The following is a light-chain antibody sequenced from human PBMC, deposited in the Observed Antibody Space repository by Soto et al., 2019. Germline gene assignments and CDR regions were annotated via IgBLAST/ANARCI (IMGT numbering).Light chain of an antibody. CDR1: QTIFYSSNNKNY. CDR3: QQYFDIPWT. CDR2: WAS. Sequence: DTVMTQSPDSLAVPLGERATIHCQSSQTIFYSSNNKNYLAWYQQRPGQPPKLLISWASLRESGVPDRFSGSGSGTDFTLTISGLQAEDVAVYYCQQYFDIPWTFGQGTKVEIK. V-gene: IGKV4-1*01. J-gene: IGKJ1*01.